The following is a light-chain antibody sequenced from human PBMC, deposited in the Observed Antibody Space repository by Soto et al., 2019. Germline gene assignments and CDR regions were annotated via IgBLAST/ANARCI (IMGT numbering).Light chain of an antibody. CDR1: SSDVGGYNT. J-gene: IGLJ2*01. CDR3: CSSAGDTLVL. CDR2: EDT. V-gene: IGLV2-23*01. Sequence: QSALTQPASVSGSPGQSITISCTGTSSDVGGYNTVSWYQQHPGKAPKLMIFEDTERPSGVSNRFSASKSGNTASLSISALQAEDGADYYCCSSAGDTLVLFGGGTKLTVL.